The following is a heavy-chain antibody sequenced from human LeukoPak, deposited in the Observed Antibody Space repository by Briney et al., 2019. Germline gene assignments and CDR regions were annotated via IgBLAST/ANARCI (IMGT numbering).Heavy chain of an antibody. J-gene: IGHJ4*02. Sequence: GGSLRLSCAASGFSLSNYAMAWVRQAPGQGLEWVSSITGRSGGTYYADSVKGRFTISRDTSRNTLHLQMTSLRAEDTASYYCAKGSAQTGYYFDYWGQGTLVTVSS. CDR3: AKGSAQTGYYFDY. CDR1: GFSLSNYA. CDR2: ITGRSGGT. V-gene: IGHV3-23*01. D-gene: IGHD3-10*01.